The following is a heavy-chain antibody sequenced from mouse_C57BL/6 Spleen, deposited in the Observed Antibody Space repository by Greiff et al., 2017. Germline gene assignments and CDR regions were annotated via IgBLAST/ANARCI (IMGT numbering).Heavy chain of an antibody. V-gene: IGHV5-9-1*02. CDR2: ISSGGDYI. D-gene: IGHD2-4*01. CDR1: GFTFSSYA. J-gene: IGHJ4*01. CDR3: TRGYDYDRYAMDY. Sequence: EVKLVESGEGLVKPGGSLKLSCAASGFTFSSYAMSWVRQTPEKRLEWVAYISSGGDYIYYADTVKGRFTISRDNARNTLYLQMSSLKSEDTAMYYCTRGYDYDRYAMDYWGQGTSVTVSS.